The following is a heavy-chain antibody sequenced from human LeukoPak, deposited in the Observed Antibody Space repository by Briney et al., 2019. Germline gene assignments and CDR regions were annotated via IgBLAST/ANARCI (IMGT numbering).Heavy chain of an antibody. CDR1: GGSISSYH. D-gene: IGHD6-13*01. Sequence: PSETLSLTCTVSGGSISSYHWSWIRQPPGKGLEWIGHIYYSGSTNYNPSLKSRVTISVDTSKNQFSLKLRSVTAADTSVYYCARDVSRYNSRHSDYWGQGTLITVSS. V-gene: IGHV4-59*01. CDR3: ARDVSRYNSRHSDY. CDR2: IYYSGST. J-gene: IGHJ4*02.